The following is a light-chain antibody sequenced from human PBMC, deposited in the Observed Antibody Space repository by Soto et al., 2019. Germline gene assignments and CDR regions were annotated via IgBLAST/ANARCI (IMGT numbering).Light chain of an antibody. J-gene: IGKJ4*01. Sequence: EIVMTQSPGTLSVSPGERATLSCRASQSVSSNLAWYQQKPGQAPRLLIYAASTRATGIPARFSGGGSGTEFTLTISSLQSEDFAVYYCQQYDNWPPLTFGGGTKVEIK. CDR3: QQYDNWPPLT. V-gene: IGKV3-15*01. CDR2: AAS. CDR1: QSVSSN.